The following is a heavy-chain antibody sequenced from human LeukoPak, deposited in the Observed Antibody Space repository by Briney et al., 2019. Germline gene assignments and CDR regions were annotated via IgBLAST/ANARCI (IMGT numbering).Heavy chain of an antibody. CDR1: GFTFSSYA. J-gene: IGHJ4*02. CDR2: ISGSGGST. V-gene: IGHV3-23*01. D-gene: IGHD5-24*01. Sequence: PGGSLRLSCAASGFTFSSYAMSWVRQAPGKGLEWVSAISGSGGSTYYADSVKGRFTISRDNSKNTLYLQMNSLRAEDTAVYYRANAGGDGYNPVWYFDYWGQGTLVTVSS. CDR3: ANAGGDGYNPVWYFDY.